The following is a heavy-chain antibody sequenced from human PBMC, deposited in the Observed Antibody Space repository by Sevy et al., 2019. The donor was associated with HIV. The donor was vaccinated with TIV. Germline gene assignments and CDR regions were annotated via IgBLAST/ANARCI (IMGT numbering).Heavy chain of an antibody. CDR3: ASAREYYEDNSGYFDY. V-gene: IGHV1-24*01. J-gene: IGHJ4*02. CDR2: FDPEDGET. CDR1: GHTLNQLS. D-gene: IGHD3-22*01. Sequence: ASVKVSCKVSGHTLNQLSMHWVRQAPGKGLEWMGRFDPEDGETIYAQRFKGRFTITEETFTDTAYMHLSSLRSEETAVYYCASAREYYEDNSGYFDYWGQGTLVTVSS.